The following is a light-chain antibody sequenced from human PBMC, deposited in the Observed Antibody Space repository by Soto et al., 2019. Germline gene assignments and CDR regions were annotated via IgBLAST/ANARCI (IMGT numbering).Light chain of an antibody. CDR2: AAS. CDR3: QQYYSYPLT. V-gene: IGKV1-39*01. Sequence: DIQMTQSPSTLSASVGDRVTITCRASQSISSYLNWYQQKPGKAPKVLIYAASTLQSGVPSRFSGSGSGTDFTLTISCLQSEDFATYYCQQYYSYPLTFGGGTTVDIK. CDR1: QSISSY. J-gene: IGKJ4*01.